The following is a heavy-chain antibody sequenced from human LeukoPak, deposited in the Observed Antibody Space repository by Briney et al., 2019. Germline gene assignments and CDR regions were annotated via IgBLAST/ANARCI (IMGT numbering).Heavy chain of an antibody. Sequence: GRSLRLSCAASGFTFSSFGMSCVRQAPGKGLEWVSAISASGGSTYYTDPARGRFPISRDNSNNTLYLQMNSLRAEDTAVYYCAKRGPRSHHFQYYYYYNYMDVWGEGTTVTVSS. V-gene: IGHV3-23*01. D-gene: IGHD3-3*02. CDR1: GFTFSSFG. CDR3: AKRGPRSHHFQYYYYYNYMDV. J-gene: IGHJ6*03. CDR2: ISASGGST.